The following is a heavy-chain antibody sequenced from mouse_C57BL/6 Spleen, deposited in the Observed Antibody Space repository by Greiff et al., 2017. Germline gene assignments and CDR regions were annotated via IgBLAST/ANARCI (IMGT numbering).Heavy chain of an antibody. V-gene: IGHV5-17*01. CDR1: GFTFSDYG. Sequence: EVQLVESGGGLVKPGGSLKLSCAASGFTFSDYGMHWVRQAPEKGLEWVAYISSGSSTIYYADTVKGRFTISRDNAKNTLFLQMTSLRSEDTAMYYCAKGFVTVFDYWGQGTTLTVSS. J-gene: IGHJ2*01. CDR2: ISSGSSTI. D-gene: IGHD2-12*01. CDR3: AKGFVTVFDY.